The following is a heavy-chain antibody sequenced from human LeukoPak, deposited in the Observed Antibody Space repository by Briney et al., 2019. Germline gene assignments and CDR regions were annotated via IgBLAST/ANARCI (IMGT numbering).Heavy chain of an antibody. CDR1: GYTFTSYG. V-gene: IGHV1-18*01. D-gene: IGHD3-10*01. CDR3: ARTYYYGSGSYYNGGYFDY. J-gene: IGHJ4*02. Sequence: ASVKVSCKASGYTFTSYGISWVRQAPGQGLEWMGWISAYNGNTNYAQKLQGRVTMTTDTSTSTAYMELRSLRSDDTAVYYCARTYYYGSGSYYNGGYFDYWGQGTLVTVSS. CDR2: ISAYNGNT.